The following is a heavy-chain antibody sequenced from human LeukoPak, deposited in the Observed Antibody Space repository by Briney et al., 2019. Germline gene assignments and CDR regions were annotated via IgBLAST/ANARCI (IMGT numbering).Heavy chain of an antibody. J-gene: IGHJ4*02. CDR2: LSTTGGTT. V-gene: IGHV3-23*01. D-gene: IGHD3-22*01. CDR1: GFTFSSYA. CDR3: AKDRVVAVGRFDY. Sequence: QPGGSLRLSCAASGFTFSSYAMNWVRQAPGKGLECVSSLSTTGGTTYYADSVKGRFTISRGNSKNTLYLQMNGLKAEDTAVYYCAKDRVVAVGRFDYWGQGTLVTVSS.